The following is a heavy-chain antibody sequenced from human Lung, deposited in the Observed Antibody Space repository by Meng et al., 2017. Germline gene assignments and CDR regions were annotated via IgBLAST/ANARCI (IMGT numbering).Heavy chain of an antibody. CDR2: INAVFATT. CDR1: GGIFSNYV. CDR3: ARKAGNCISTTCYSLDY. D-gene: IGHD2-2*01. Sequence: SVKVSCKALGGIFSNYVIGWVRQAPGQGLEWMGGINAVFATTNYAQKFQGRVTITTDESTSTVYMELTRLTSEDTAVYFCARKAGNCISTTCYSLDYWGQGTLVTVSS. J-gene: IGHJ4*02. V-gene: IGHV1-69*05.